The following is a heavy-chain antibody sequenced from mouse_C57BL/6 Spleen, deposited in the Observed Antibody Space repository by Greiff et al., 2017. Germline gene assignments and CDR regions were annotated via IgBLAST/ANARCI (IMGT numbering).Heavy chain of an antibody. CDR1: GFSLTSYG. CDR3: AKKGGYGSSPRAMDY. CDR2: IWRGGST. J-gene: IGHJ4*01. Sequence: QVQLQQSGPGLVQPSQSLSITCTVSGFSLTSYGVHWVRQSPGKGLEWLGVIWRGGSTDYNAAFMSRLSITKDNSKSHVFFKMNSLQADDTAIYYCAKKGGYGSSPRAMDYWGQGTSVTVSS. V-gene: IGHV2-5*01. D-gene: IGHD1-1*01.